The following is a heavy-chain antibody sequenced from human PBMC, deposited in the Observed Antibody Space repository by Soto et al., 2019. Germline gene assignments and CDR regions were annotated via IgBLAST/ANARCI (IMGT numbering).Heavy chain of an antibody. CDR3: ARERVVLVRPDVRVWDDYQYYGMDV. Sequence: PSETLSLTCAIYGGSFSDDYWSWIRQPPGKGLEWIGKISHSGSTNYNPSLMSRVTISADTSKNQFSLSLSSVTAADTAVYYCARERVVLVRPDVRVWDDYQYYGMDVWGQGTTVTVSS. CDR1: GGSFSDDY. V-gene: IGHV4-34*01. CDR2: ISHSGST. D-gene: IGHD2-2*01. J-gene: IGHJ6*02.